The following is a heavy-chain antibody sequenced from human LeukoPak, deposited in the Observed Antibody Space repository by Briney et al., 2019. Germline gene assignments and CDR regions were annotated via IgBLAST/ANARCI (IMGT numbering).Heavy chain of an antibody. D-gene: IGHD3-22*01. J-gene: IGHJ4*02. CDR1: GFTFSSYE. CDR2: ISSSGSTI. Sequence: GGSLRLSCAASGFTFSSYEMNWVRQAPGKGLEWVPYISSSGSTIYYADSVKGRFTISRDNAKNSLYLQMNSLRAEDTAVYYCAGDYYDSSGYFDYWGQGTLVTVSS. CDR3: AGDYYDSSGYFDY. V-gene: IGHV3-48*03.